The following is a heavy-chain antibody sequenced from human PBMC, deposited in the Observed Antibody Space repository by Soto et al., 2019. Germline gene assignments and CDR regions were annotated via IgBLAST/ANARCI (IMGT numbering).Heavy chain of an antibody. CDR2: ISYSEST. Sequence: SETLSLTCTFSGGSISSSSYYWGWTRQPPGKGLEGSGSISYSESTYYNPSLKSRVTISVDTSKNQFSLKLSSVTAADTAVYYCARCLGSSVYSLDAFDIWGQGTMVT. V-gene: IGHV4-39*01. J-gene: IGHJ3*02. CDR3: ARCLGSSVYSLDAFDI. D-gene: IGHD3-22*01. CDR1: GGSISSSSYY.